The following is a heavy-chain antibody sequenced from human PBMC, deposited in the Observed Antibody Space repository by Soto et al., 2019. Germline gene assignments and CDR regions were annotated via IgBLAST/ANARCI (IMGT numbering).Heavy chain of an antibody. CDR2: ITTSSSFR. Sequence: GGSLRLSCAASGFTLSIYSMNWVRQAPGKGLEWVADITTSSSFRFYADSVKGRFTISRDNAKNSLYLQMNSLRVEDTALYYCVKDMGPLYGWFDPWGQGTLVTVSS. CDR3: VKDMGPLYGWFDP. D-gene: IGHD3-10*01. CDR1: GFTLSIYS. V-gene: IGHV3-21*04. J-gene: IGHJ5*02.